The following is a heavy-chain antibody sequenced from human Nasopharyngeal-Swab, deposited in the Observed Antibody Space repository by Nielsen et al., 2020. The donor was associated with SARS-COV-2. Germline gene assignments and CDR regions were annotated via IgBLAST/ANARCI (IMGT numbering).Heavy chain of an antibody. CDR1: GFTFSNYA. V-gene: IGHV3-23*01. CDR3: AKGTGATYRAIDY. D-gene: IGHD1-26*01. J-gene: IGHJ4*02. CDR2: VGTSADT. Sequence: GGSLRLSCAASGFTFSNYAMNWVRQAPGKGLEWVSVVGTSADTYYADSVKGRFTVSRDNSKNTLYLQMNSLRAEDTAVYYCAKGTGATYRAIDYWGQGTLVTASS.